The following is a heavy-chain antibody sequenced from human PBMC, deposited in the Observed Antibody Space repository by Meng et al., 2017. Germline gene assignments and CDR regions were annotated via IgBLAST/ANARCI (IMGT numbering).Heavy chain of an antibody. V-gene: IGHV2-5*01. CDR2: IYWNDDK. CDR3: AHRTYYYDSSGYFGDY. J-gene: IGHJ4*02. CDR1: GFSLSTSGVG. Sequence: SGPTLVKPTQTLTLTCTFSGFSLSTSGVGVGWIRQPPGKALEWLALIYWNDDKRYSPSLKSRLTITKDTSKNQVVLTMTNMDPVDTATYYCAHRTYYYDSSGYFGDYWGQATLVTVSS. D-gene: IGHD3-22*01.